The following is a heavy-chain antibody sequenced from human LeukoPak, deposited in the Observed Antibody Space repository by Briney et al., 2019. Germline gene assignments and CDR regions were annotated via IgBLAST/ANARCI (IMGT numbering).Heavy chain of an antibody. CDR3: ARESRGSYYRTGAFDI. CDR1: GYTFTGYY. CDR2: INPNSGGT. Sequence: AASVKVSCKASGYTFTGYYMHWVRQAPGQGLEWMGWINPNSGGTNYAQKFQGRVTMTRDTSISTAYMELSRLRSDDTAVYYCARESRGSYYRTGAFDIWGQGTMVTVSS. J-gene: IGHJ3*02. D-gene: IGHD1-26*01. V-gene: IGHV1-2*02.